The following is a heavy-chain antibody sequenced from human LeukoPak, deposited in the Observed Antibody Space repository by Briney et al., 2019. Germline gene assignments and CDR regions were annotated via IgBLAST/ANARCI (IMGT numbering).Heavy chain of an antibody. CDR3: ARESGGDYGCGY. Sequence: SVKVSCKASGGTFSSYAISWVRQAPGQGLEWMGGIIPIFGTSNYAQKFQGRVTMTRDTSTSTVYMELSSLRSEDTAVYYCARESGGDYGCGYWGQGTLVTVSS. J-gene: IGHJ4*02. D-gene: IGHD4-17*01. V-gene: IGHV1-69*05. CDR1: GGTFSSYA. CDR2: IIPIFGTS.